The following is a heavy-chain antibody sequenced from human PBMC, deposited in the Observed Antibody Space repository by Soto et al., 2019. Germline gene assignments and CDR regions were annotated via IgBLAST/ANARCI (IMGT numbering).Heavy chain of an antibody. CDR1: GYTFTSYG. J-gene: IGHJ6*02. Sequence: ASVKVSCKASGYTFTSYGISWVRQAPGQGLEWMGWISAYNGNTNYAQKLQGRVTMTTDTSTSTAYMELRSLRSDDTAVCYCASDPFGDCCGGSCYSSYFYYGMDVGGQGTTVTVSS. D-gene: IGHD2-15*01. CDR2: ISAYNGNT. V-gene: IGHV1-18*01. CDR3: ASDPFGDCCGGSCYSSYFYYGMDV.